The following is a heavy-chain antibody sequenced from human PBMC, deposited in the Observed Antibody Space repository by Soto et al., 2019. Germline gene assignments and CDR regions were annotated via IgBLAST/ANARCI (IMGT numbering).Heavy chain of an antibody. J-gene: IGHJ6*03. V-gene: IGHV3-23*01. CDR1: GFTFSSYA. Sequence: GGSLRLSCAASGFTFSSYAMSWVRQAPGKGLEWVSAISGSGGSTYYADSVKGRFTISRDNSKNTLYLQMNSLRAEDTAVYYCAKPIRPRDSYGDYYYYYMDVWGKGTTVTVSS. CDR3: AKPIRPRDSYGDYYYYYMDV. D-gene: IGHD5-18*01. CDR2: ISGSGGST.